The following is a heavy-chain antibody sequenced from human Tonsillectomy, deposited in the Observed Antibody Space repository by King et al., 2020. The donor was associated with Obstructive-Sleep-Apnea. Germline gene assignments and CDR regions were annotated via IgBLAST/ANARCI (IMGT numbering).Heavy chain of an antibody. V-gene: IGHV3-30*02. CDR1: GFTFSSYG. D-gene: IGHD6-19*01. Sequence: AQLVQSGGGVVQPGRSLRLSCAASGFTFSSYGMHWVRQAPGKGLEWVAFIRYDGSNKYYADSVKGRFTISRDNSKNTLYLQMNSLRAEDTAVYYCAKDRKWLATVYYFDYWGQGTLVTVSS. J-gene: IGHJ4*02. CDR3: AKDRKWLATVYYFDY. CDR2: IRYDGSNK.